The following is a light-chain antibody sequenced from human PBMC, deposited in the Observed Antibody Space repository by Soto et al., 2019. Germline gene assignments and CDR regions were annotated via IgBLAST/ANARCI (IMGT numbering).Light chain of an antibody. CDR1: SSNIGAGYD. V-gene: IGLV1-40*01. CDR3: QSYASSLSAVV. Sequence: QSVLTQPPSVSGAPGQRVTISCTGSSSNIGAGYDVHWYQQLPGTAPKLLIYGNSNRPSGVPDRFSGSKSGTSASLAITGRQADDEADYYCQSYASSLSAVVFGGGTKLTVL. J-gene: IGLJ2*01. CDR2: GNS.